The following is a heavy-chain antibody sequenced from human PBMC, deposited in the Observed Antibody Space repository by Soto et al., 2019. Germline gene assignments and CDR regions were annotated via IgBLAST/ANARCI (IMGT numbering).Heavy chain of an antibody. Sequence: QVQLVQSGAEVKKPGSSVKVSCKASGGTFSSYAISWVRQAPGQGLEWMGGIIPIFGTANYAQKFQGRVTITADKSTSTAYMELSSLRSEDTAVYYCAREFLGYCTHGVCYTKYYYYYYGMYVWGQGTTVTVSS. V-gene: IGHV1-69*06. D-gene: IGHD2-8*01. J-gene: IGHJ6*02. CDR3: AREFLGYCTHGVCYTKYYYYYYGMYV. CDR1: GGTFSSYA. CDR2: IIPIFGTA.